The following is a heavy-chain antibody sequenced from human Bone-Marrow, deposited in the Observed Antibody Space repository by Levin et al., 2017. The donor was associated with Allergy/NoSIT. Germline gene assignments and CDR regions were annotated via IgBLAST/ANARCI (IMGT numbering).Heavy chain of an antibody. J-gene: IGHJ6*02. D-gene: IGHD2-15*01. CDR1: GFSFTSYA. CDR3: AKGRRNCRVGNCYYPYYYDMDV. CDR2: LSAGGGRK. V-gene: IGHV3-23*01. Sequence: GGSLRLSCAASGFSFTSYAMSWVRQAPGRGLEWVSGLSAGGGRKFYADSVQGRFTISSDNSKNTLYLEMNSLRVEDTAVYFCAKGRRNCRVGNCYYPYYYDMDVGGQGTTVTVSS.